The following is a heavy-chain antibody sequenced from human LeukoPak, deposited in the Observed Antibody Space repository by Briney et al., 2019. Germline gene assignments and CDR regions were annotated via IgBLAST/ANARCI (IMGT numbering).Heavy chain of an antibody. CDR2: INHSGST. CDR1: GGSISSYY. J-gene: IGHJ5*02. V-gene: IGHV4-34*01. D-gene: IGHD2-15*01. CDR3: ARGVLPLHYYWFDP. Sequence: SETLSLTCTVSGGSISSYYWSWIRQPPGKGLEWIGEINHSGSTNYNPSLKSRVTISVDTSKNQFSLKLSSVTAADTAVYYCARGVLPLHYYWFDPWGQGTLVTVSS.